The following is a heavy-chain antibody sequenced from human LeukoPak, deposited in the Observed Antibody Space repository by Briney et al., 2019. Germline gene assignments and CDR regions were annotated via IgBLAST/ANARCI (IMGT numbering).Heavy chain of an antibody. CDR3: ARDENTIVRGNYYYYYMDV. V-gene: IGHV3-48*03. D-gene: IGHD3-10*01. CDR1: GFTFSSYE. J-gene: IGHJ6*03. CDR2: ISTSGTPI. Sequence: GGSLRLSCAASGFTFSSYEMNWVRQAPGKGLEWISYISTSGTPIYYADSVKGRFTIARDNAKNTLYLQMNSLRAEDAAVYYCARDENTIVRGNYYYYYMDVWGKGTTVTVSS.